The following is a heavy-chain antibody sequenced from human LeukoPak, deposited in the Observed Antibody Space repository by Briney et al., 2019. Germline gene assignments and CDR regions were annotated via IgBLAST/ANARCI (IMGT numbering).Heavy chain of an antibody. V-gene: IGHV3-53*01. CDR3: ARGYSSGWPDF. J-gene: IGHJ4*02. CDR1: GFTVSASY. D-gene: IGHD6-25*01. CDR2: IYGGGST. Sequence: GGSLRLSCAASGFTVSASYMNWVRQAPGKGLEWVSVIYGGGSTYYADSVRGRFTISRDNSKNTLYLQMNSLRAEDTALYFCARGYSSGWPDFWGQGTLVTVSS.